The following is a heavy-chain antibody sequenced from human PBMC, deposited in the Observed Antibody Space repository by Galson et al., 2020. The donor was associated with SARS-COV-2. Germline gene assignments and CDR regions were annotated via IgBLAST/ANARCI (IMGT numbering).Heavy chain of an antibody. CDR1: GGSISGYY. D-gene: IGHD2-8*01. Sequence: SQTLSLTCTVSGGSISGYYWNWIRQPPGKGLEWIGYIYNSGSINYNPSLKSRVTISVDTSKNQFSLKLSSVTAADTAVYYCARSRYCTSPPCRSKTSSSGLDFDLWGQGTRVTVSS. CDR2: IYNSGSI. CDR3: ARSRYCTSPPCRSKTSSSGLDFDL. V-gene: IGHV4-59*01. J-gene: IGHJ4*02.